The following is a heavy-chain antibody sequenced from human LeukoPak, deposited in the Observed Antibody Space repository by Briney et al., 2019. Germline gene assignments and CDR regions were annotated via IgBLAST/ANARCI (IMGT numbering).Heavy chain of an antibody. CDR1: GGSFSGYY. Sequence: SETLSLTCAVYGGSFSGYYWSWIRQPPGKGLEWIGEINHSGSTNYNPSLKSRVTISVDTSKNQFSLKLSSVTAADTAVYYCARVPRIAARPAGYYYYYYMDVWGKGTMVTVSS. J-gene: IGHJ6*03. D-gene: IGHD6-6*01. CDR2: INHSGST. CDR3: ARVPRIAARPAGYYYYYYMDV. V-gene: IGHV4-34*01.